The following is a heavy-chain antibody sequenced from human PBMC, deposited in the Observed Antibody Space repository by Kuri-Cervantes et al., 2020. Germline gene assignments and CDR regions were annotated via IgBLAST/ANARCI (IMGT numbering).Heavy chain of an antibody. Sequence: LSLTCAASGFAFSSYAMSWVRQAPGKGLEWVSAISGSGGSTYYADSVKGRFTISRDNSKNTLYLQLNGLSAEDTAVYYCARGEGRLCGDSCYTPFDYWGQGTLVTVSS. CDR3: ARGEGRLCGDSCYTPFDY. D-gene: IGHD2-15*01. V-gene: IGHV3-23*01. CDR1: GFAFSSYA. CDR2: ISGSGGST. J-gene: IGHJ4*02.